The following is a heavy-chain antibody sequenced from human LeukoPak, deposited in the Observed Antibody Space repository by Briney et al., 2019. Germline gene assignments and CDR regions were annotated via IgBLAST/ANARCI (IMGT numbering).Heavy chain of an antibody. CDR2: IYYSGST. J-gene: IGHJ4*02. V-gene: IGHV4-59*12. CDR3: AKGSNNYPDNFDY. CDR1: GGSISSYY. Sequence: SETLSLTCTVSGGSISSYYWSWIRQPPGKGLEWIGYIYYSGSTNYNPSLKSRVTISVDSSKNQFSLRLSSVTAADTAVYYCAKGSNNYPDNFDYWGQGTLVTVSS. D-gene: IGHD1-1*01.